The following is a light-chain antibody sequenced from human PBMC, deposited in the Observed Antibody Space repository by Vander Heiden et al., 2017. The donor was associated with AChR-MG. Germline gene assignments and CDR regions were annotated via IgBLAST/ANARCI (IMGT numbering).Light chain of an antibody. CDR2: DVT. V-gene: IGLV2-14*03. CDR3: SSYTSSYTWV. Sequence: SPPTQPAPLSGSRGQSITISCTGTSSDVGGYNFVSCYQQYPGEAPNLMIYDVTRRPSGVSNRFSGSKSGTAASLTISGLQAEDAADYCCSSYTSSYTWVFGGGTKLTVL. J-gene: IGLJ3*02. CDR1: SSDVGGYNF.